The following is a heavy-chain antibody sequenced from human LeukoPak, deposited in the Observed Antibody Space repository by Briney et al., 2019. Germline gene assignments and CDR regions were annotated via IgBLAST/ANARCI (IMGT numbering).Heavy chain of an antibody. V-gene: IGHV3-53*01. CDR1: GFTVNTNY. Sequence: GGSLRLSCAASGFTVNTNYMSWVRQAPGKGLECVSVIYSGGTTYYADPVRGRFSISRDSSKNTVYLQMNSRRVEDTAVYYCARGPGGSYSHCIWGQGTLVTVSS. CDR2: IYSGGTT. D-gene: IGHD1-26*01. CDR3: ARGPGGSYSHCI. J-gene: IGHJ4*02.